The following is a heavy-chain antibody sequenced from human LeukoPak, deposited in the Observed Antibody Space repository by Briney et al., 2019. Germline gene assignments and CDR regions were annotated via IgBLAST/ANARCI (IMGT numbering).Heavy chain of an antibody. J-gene: IGHJ5*02. V-gene: IGHV4-59*02. CDR2: IHHSGST. Sequence: SETLSLTCNVSGDSVTNYYWSWVRQPPGKGLEYIGYIHHSGSTSQNPSLQSRVTLSIDTATNHFSLRLTSVTAADTAVYYCARVSLNYYAWFDPWGQGTLVTVSS. CDR1: GDSVTNYY. D-gene: IGHD3-10*01. CDR3: ARVSLNYYAWFDP.